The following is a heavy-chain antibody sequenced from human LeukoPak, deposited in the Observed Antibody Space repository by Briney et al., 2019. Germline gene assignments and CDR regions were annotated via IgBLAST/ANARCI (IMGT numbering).Heavy chain of an antibody. CDR3: ANYDKSGNYYVNY. J-gene: IGHJ4*01. CDR2: IRTKSNNYAT. Sequence: PGGSLTLSCAASGFTFSGSAMHWVRQASAQGLEWVGRIRTKSNNYATTYGASVKGRFTISRDDSKNTAYLQMNSLKTEDTAVYYCANYDKSGNYYVNYWGHGTLVTVSS. V-gene: IGHV3-73*01. CDR1: GFTFSGSA. D-gene: IGHD3-22*01.